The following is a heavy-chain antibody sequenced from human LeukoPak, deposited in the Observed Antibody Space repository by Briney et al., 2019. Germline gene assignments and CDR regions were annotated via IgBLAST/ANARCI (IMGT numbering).Heavy chain of an antibody. J-gene: IGHJ4*02. V-gene: IGHV3-48*02. CDR2: ISSSSKTI. Sequence: GGSLRLSCAASGFTFSHYSMHWVRQAPGKGLEWVSYISSSSKTIYYADSVKGRFTISRDNAKKSLDLQMNSLRDEDTAVYYFARDHRSGSGSGTQANDYWGQGTLVTVSS. D-gene: IGHD3-10*01. CDR3: ARDHRSGSGSGTQANDY. CDR1: GFTFSHYS.